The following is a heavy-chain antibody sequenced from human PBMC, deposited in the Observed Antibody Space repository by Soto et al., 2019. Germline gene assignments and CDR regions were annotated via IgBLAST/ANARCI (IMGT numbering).Heavy chain of an antibody. D-gene: IGHD1-1*01. Sequence: QVQLVESGGGVVQPGRSLRLSCAASGFTFSSYAMHWVRQAPGKGLEWVAVISYDGSNKYYADSVKGQFTISRDKSKNTLYLQMKSLRAEDTAVYYCARDRLRYNWREFPYYYYGKDGWGMGRRSPSPQ. J-gene: IGHJ6*01. CDR1: GFTFSSYA. V-gene: IGHV3-30-3*01. CDR3: ARDRLRYNWREFPYYYYGKDG. CDR2: ISYDGSNK.